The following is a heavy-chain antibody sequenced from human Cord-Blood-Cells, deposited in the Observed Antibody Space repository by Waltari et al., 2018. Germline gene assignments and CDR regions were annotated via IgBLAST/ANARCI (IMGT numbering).Heavy chain of an antibody. V-gene: IGHV4-34*01. J-gene: IGHJ4*02. Sequence: QVQLQQWGAGLLKHSETLSLTCAVYGGSFSGYYWSWIRQHPGKGLEWIGGINHSGSTNCHPSLNIRVTISVDTSKTQFSLMLRSVTAAETAVYYCANTYYYGSGSYDYWGQGTLVTVSS. CDR2: INHSGST. D-gene: IGHD3-10*01. CDR3: ANTYYYGSGSYDY. CDR1: GGSFSGYY.